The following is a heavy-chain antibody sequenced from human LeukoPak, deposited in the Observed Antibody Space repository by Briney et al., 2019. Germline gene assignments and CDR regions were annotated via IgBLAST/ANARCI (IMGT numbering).Heavy chain of an antibody. Sequence: GSLRLSCAASGFRFDTYSMNWVRQAPGKGLEWVSSISSSSSYIYHADSVKGRFTISRDNSKNSLYLQMNSLRTEDTALYYCARDSQEFFQHWGQGTLVTVSS. CDR2: ISSSSSYI. V-gene: IGHV3-21*04. CDR1: GFRFDTYS. J-gene: IGHJ1*01. CDR3: ARDSQEFFQH.